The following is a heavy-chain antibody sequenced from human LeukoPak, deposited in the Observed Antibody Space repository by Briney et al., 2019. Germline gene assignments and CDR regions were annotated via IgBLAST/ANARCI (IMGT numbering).Heavy chain of an antibody. V-gene: IGHV1-46*01. J-gene: IGHJ5*02. CDR2: INPSGGST. D-gene: IGHD3-3*01. CDR3: AREGYYDFWSGYYRGGTDEDWFDP. CDR1: GYTFTSYY. Sequence: ASVKVSCKASGYTFTSYYMHWVRQAPGQGLEWMGIINPSGGSTSYAQKFQGRVTMTRDTSTSTVYMELGSLRSEDTAVYYCAREGYYDFWSGYYRGGTDEDWFDPWGQGTLVTVSS.